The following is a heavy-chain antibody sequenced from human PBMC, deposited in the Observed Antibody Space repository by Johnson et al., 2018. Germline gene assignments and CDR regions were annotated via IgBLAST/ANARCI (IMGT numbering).Heavy chain of an antibody. D-gene: IGHD3-16*02. CDR1: GGSFSGYY. CDR3: ASGSGGDNVWGSYRSIRAEYFQH. CDR2: INQSGST. J-gene: IGHJ1*01. V-gene: IGHV4-34*01. Sequence: QVQLQQWGAGLLKPSETLSLTCAVYGGSFSGYYWSWIRQPPGKGLEWIGEINQSGSTNYNPSLKSRVTISVDTSKNQFSLKLSSVTAADTAVYYGASGSGGDNVWGSYRSIRAEYFQHWGQGTLVTVSS.